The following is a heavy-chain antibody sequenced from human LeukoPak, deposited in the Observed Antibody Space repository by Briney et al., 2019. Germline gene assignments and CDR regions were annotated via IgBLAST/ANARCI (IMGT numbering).Heavy chain of an antibody. V-gene: IGHV3-74*01. D-gene: IGHD4-17*01. CDR3: ARARLGYGDTVDS. CDR2: ISSDGSST. Sequence: GRSLRLSCAASGFTFSSYAMHWVRQAPGKGLVWVSRISSDGSSTSYADSVKGRFTISRDNAKNTLYLQINSLSAEDTAVYYCARARLGYGDTVDSWGQGTLVTVSS. J-gene: IGHJ4*02. CDR1: GFTFSSYA.